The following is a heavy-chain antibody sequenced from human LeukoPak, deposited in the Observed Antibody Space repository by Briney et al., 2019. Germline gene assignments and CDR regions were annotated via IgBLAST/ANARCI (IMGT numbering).Heavy chain of an antibody. Sequence: GGSLRLSCAASGFTFSSYWMSWVRQAPGKGLEWVANIKQDGSEKYYVDSVKGRFTISRDNAKNSLYLQMNSLRAEDTAVYYCARVSARYYDILTGYTDQRGDAFDIWGQGTMVTVSS. CDR3: ARVSARYYDILTGYTDQRGDAFDI. V-gene: IGHV3-7*04. CDR1: GFTFSSYW. J-gene: IGHJ3*02. CDR2: IKQDGSEK. D-gene: IGHD3-9*01.